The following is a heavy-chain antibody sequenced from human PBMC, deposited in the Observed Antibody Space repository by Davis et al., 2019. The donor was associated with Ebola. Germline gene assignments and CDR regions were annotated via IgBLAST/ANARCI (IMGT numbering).Heavy chain of an antibody. CDR1: GGSFSGYY. J-gene: IGHJ6*02. V-gene: IGHV4-34*01. Sequence: SETLSLTCAVYGGSFSGYYWSWIRQPPGKGLEWIGEINHSGSTNYNPSLKSRVTISVDTSKNQFSLKLSSVTAADTAVYYCARRPALGYCSGGSCYSGAYYYYGMDVWGQGTTVTVSS. CDR3: ARRPALGYCSGGSCYSGAYYYYGMDV. D-gene: IGHD2-15*01. CDR2: INHSGST.